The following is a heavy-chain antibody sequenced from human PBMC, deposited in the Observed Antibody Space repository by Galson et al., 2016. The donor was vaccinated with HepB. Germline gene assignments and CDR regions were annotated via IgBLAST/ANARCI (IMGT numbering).Heavy chain of an antibody. Sequence: SVKVSCKASGYTFTNYAMHWVRQAPGQRLEWMGWINVGNGNTYYSQKFQGRVSITRDTSASTAYMELSRLTSEDRAVYYCARMTLVRGVRSYYFDYWGQGTLVTVSS. CDR3: ARMTLVRGVRSYYFDY. D-gene: IGHD3-10*01. CDR1: GYTFTNYA. CDR2: INVGNGNT. V-gene: IGHV1-3*01. J-gene: IGHJ4*02.